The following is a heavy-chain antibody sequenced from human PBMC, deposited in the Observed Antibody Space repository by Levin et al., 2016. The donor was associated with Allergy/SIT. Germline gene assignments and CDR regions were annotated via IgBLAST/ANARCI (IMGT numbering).Heavy chain of an antibody. D-gene: IGHD3-10*01. CDR2: ISSSGSTI. J-gene: IGHJ6*02. V-gene: IGHV3-48*03. Sequence: VRQAPGKGLEWVSYISSSGSTIYYADSVKGRFTISRDNAKNSLYLQMNSLRAEDTAVYYCARDRFLVVRDKPYYYYGMDVWGQGTTVTVSS. CDR3: ARDRFLVVRDKPYYYYGMDV.